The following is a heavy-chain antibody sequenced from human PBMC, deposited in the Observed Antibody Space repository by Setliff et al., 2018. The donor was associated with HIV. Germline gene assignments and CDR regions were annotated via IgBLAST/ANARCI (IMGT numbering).Heavy chain of an antibody. D-gene: IGHD3-10*01. CDR3: AREVYYGSGSSDTAPG. CDR2: IYHSGST. J-gene: IGHJ4*02. CDR1: GGSASSGGYS. Sequence: SETLSLTCTVSGGSASSGGYSWSWIRQPPGKGLEWIGYIYHSGSTYYNPSLKSRVTISVDTSKNQFSLKLSSVTAADTAVYYCAREVYYGSGSSDTAPGWGQGTLVTVSS. V-gene: IGHV4-30-2*05.